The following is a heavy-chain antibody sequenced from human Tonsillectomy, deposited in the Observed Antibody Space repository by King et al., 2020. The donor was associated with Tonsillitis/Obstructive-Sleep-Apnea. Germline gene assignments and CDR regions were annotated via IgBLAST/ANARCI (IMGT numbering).Heavy chain of an antibody. CDR3: ARVGAPGDYFPDWYFDL. Sequence: VQLVESGGGVVQPGRSLRLSCAASGFTFSSYDMHWVRQAPGKGLEWVAVISYDGSNKYYADSVKGRFTISRDNSKNTLYLQMNSLRAGDTAVYYCARVGAPGDYFPDWYFDLWGRGTLVTVSS. CDR2: ISYDGSNK. D-gene: IGHD2/OR15-2a*01. CDR1: GFTFSSYD. J-gene: IGHJ2*01. V-gene: IGHV3-30*04.